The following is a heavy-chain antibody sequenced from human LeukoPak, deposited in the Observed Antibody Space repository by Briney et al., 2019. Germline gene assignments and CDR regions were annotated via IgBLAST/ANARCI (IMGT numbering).Heavy chain of an antibody. CDR1: GGTLDNFA. V-gene: IGHV1-69*05. J-gene: IGHJ5*02. CDR3: ARDGQWELPRTCWFDP. Sequence: ASVKVSCKTSGGTLDNFAISWVRQAPGHGLEWVGGIIPLFGTPDYPQKFQARVTVTTDESTGTAYMEMSRLRSDDTAVYYCARDGQWELPRTCWFDPWGQGTLVTVSS. D-gene: IGHD1-26*01. CDR2: IIPLFGTP.